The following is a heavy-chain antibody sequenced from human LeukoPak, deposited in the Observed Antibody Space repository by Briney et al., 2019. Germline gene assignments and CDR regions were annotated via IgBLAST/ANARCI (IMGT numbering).Heavy chain of an antibody. CDR2: INPSGGST. CDR1: GYTFTSYY. V-gene: IGHV1-46*01. CDR3: ASRGCGCSNGVCYSGCYYYYGMDV. D-gene: IGHD2-8*01. J-gene: IGHJ6*02. Sequence: GESLKVSCKASGYTFTSYYMHWVRQAPGQGLEWMGIINPSGGSTGYAQKFQGRVTMTRDTSTSTVYMELSSLRSEDTAVYYCASRGCGCSNGVCYSGCYYYYGMDVWGQGTTVTVSS.